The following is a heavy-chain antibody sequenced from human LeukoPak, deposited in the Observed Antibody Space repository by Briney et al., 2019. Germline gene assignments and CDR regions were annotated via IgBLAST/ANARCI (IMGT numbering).Heavy chain of an antibody. CDR2: ISNDGTKT. CDR1: GFTFNTYA. CDR3: AKGEGGSSSWYDFYDFGMDV. Sequence: GRSPRLSCAASGFTFNTYAMHWVRQAPGKGLEWVAVISNDGTKTYSADSVKGRFTISRDNSKRTLYLQMNTVRTEDTAVYYCAKGEGGSSSWYDFYDFGMDVWGKGTTVTVS. J-gene: IGHJ6*04. D-gene: IGHD6-13*01. V-gene: IGHV3-30*18.